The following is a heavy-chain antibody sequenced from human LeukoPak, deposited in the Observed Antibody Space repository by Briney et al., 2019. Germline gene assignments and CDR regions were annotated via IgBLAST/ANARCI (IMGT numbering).Heavy chain of an antibody. V-gene: IGHV1-2*02. D-gene: IGHD3-3*01. J-gene: IGHJ6*03. CDR1: GYTFTGYY. CDR3: ARDTVGRYYDFWSGYYRWDHMDV. Sequence: GASVKVSCKASGYTFTGYYMHWVRQAPGQGLEWMGWINPNGGGTNYAQKFQGRVTMTTDTSTSTAYMELRSLRSDDTAVYYCARDTVGRYYDFWSGYYRWDHMDVWGKGTTVTVSS. CDR2: INPNGGGT.